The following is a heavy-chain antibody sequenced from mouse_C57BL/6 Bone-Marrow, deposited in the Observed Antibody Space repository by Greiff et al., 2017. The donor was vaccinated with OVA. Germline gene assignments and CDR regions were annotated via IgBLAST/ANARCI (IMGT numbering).Heavy chain of an antibody. J-gene: IGHJ2*01. CDR2: IDPSDSYT. V-gene: IGHV1-50*01. Sequence: QVQLQQPGAELLKPGASVKLSCKASGYTFTSYWMQWVKQRPGQGLEWIGEIDPSDSYTNYNQKFKGKATLTVDTSSSTAYMQLSSLTSEDSAVYYCGRLGRYFDYWGQGTTLTVSS. CDR3: GRLGRYFDY. CDR1: GYTFTSYW. D-gene: IGHD4-1*01.